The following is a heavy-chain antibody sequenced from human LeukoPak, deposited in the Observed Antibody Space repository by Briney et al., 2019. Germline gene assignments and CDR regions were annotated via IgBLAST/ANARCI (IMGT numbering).Heavy chain of an antibody. V-gene: IGHV3-11*04. Sequence: PGGSLRLSCAASGFTFSDYYMSWIRQAPGKGLEWVSYISSSGSTIYYADSVKRRFTISRDNAKNSLYLQMNSLRAEDTAVYYCASILGYCSSTSCYAFDYWGQGTLVTVSS. CDR2: ISSSGSTI. D-gene: IGHD2-2*01. J-gene: IGHJ4*02. CDR3: ASILGYCSSTSCYAFDY. CDR1: GFTFSDYY.